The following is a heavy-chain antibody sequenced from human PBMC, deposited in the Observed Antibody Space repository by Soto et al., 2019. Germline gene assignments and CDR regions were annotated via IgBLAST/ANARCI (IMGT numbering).Heavy chain of an antibody. CDR3: ARXQRPHSSSLHYYFYGMDV. D-gene: IGHD6-13*01. J-gene: IGHJ6*02. CDR2: TSFDGGEN. V-gene: IGHV3-30*03. Sequence: GGSLRLSCAASGFIFSSFGVHWVRQSPGKGLERVAVTSFDGGENFYAESVRGRFNISRDNSKNTVYLHMNSLRPEDTAMYYCARXQRPHSSSLHYYFYGMDVWGQGTTVTSP. CDR1: GFIFSSFG.